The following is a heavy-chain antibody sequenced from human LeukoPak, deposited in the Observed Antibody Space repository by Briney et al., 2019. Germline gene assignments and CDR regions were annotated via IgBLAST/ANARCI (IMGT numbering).Heavy chain of an antibody. Sequence: PGGSLRLSCAASGFSFGTYAMSWVRQAPGKGLEWLSAISATGGRTFYADSVKGRFTISRHNSKNTLYLQMNSLRAEDTAVYYCARERDGTFDYWGQGTLVTVSS. CDR2: ISATGGRT. CDR3: ARERDGTFDY. D-gene: IGHD5-24*01. V-gene: IGHV3-23*01. J-gene: IGHJ4*02. CDR1: GFSFGTYA.